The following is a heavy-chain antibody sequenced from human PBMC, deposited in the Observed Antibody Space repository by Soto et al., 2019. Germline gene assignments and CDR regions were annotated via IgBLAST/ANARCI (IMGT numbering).Heavy chain of an antibody. CDR1: GGSISSSSYY. D-gene: IGHD4-17*01. J-gene: IGHJ4*02. CDR2: IYYSGST. CDR3: ASLMTTVTYFDY. Sequence: PSETLSLTCTVSGGSISSSSYYRGWIRQPPGKGLEWIGSIYYSGSTYYNPSLKSRVTISVDTSKNQFSLKLSSVTAADTAVYYCASLMTTVTYFDYWGQGTLVTVSS. V-gene: IGHV4-39*01.